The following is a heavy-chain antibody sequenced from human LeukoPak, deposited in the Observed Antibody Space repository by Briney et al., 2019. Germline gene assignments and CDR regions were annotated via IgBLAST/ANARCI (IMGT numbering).Heavy chain of an antibody. D-gene: IGHD2-8*01. CDR2: IYYSGST. V-gene: IGHV4-59*01. CDR3: AREGNGYFDY. J-gene: IGHJ4*02. Sequence: SETLSLTCTVSGGSISSYYWSWIRQPPGKGLEWIGYIYYSGSTNYNPSLKSRVTISVDTSKNQFSLRLSSVTAADTAVYYCAREGNGYFDYWGQGTLVTVSS. CDR1: GGSISSYY.